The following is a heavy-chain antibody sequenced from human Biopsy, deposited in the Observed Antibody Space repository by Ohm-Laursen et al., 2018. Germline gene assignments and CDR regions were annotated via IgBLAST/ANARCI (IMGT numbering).Heavy chain of an antibody. CDR1: GGSFSGYY. Sequence: GTLSLTCAVYGGSFSGYYWSWIRQPPGKGLEWIGEINHRGSTNSNPSLKSRVTISVDTSKTQFYLKMRSVTAADTAVYYCARAVDYYDPYYYYGLDVWGQGTTVTVSS. CDR3: ARAVDYYDPYYYYGLDV. D-gene: IGHD3-16*01. J-gene: IGHJ6*02. CDR2: INHRGST. V-gene: IGHV4-34*01.